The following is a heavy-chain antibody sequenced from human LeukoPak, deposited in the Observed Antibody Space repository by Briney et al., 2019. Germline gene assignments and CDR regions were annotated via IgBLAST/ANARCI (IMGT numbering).Heavy chain of an antibody. J-gene: IGHJ4*02. CDR3: VKETVSGTTVNY. V-gene: IGHV3-64D*09. CDR1: GFTFSSYT. D-gene: IGHD4-11*01. CDR2: ISSNGGST. Sequence: GGSLRLSCSASGFTFSSYTMHWVRQAPGKGLEYVSAISSNGGSTYYADSVMGRFTISRGNSKNTLFLQMSSLRADDTAVYYCVKETVSGTTVNYWGQGTLVTVSS.